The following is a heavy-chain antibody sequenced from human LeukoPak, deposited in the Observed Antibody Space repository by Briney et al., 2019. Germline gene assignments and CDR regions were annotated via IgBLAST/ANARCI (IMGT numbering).Heavy chain of an antibody. D-gene: IGHD2-2*01. Sequence: PSQTLSLTCTVSGGSISSGGYYWSWIRQHPGKGLEWIGYIYYSGSTYYNPSLKSRLTISVDKSKNQFSLKLLSVTAADTAVYCCVRNGEKYHLDWGQGTLVTVSS. CDR3: VRNGEKYHLD. CDR1: GGSISSGGYY. CDR2: IYYSGST. V-gene: IGHV4-31*09. J-gene: IGHJ4*02.